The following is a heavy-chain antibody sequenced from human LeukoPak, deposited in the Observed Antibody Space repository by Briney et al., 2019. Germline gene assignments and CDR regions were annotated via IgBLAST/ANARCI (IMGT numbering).Heavy chain of an antibody. Sequence: ASVKVSCKTSGYTSTSYGISWVRQAPGEGLEWMGWTNTDKGDTDHAQTLQGRVAMTIDTSTSTAYMELRSLKYDDTAVYYCARTLWFGDYEVYDQWGQGTLVTVSP. CDR1: GYTSTSYG. J-gene: IGHJ5*02. CDR3: ARTLWFGDYEVYDQ. V-gene: IGHV1-18*01. D-gene: IGHD3-10*01. CDR2: TNTDKGDT.